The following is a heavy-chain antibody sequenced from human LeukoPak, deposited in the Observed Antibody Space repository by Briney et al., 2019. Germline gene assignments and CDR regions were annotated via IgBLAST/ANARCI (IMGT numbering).Heavy chain of an antibody. J-gene: IGHJ6*02. CDR3: ARDVDDYYYGMDV. Sequence: SETLSLTCTVSSGSVSSGSYYWSWIRQPPGKGLEWIGYIYYSGSTYYNPSLKSRVTISVDTSKNQFSLKLSSVTVADTAVYYCARDVDDYYYGMDVWGQGTTVTVSS. CDR2: IYYSGST. CDR1: SGSVSSGSYY. V-gene: IGHV4-30-4*01.